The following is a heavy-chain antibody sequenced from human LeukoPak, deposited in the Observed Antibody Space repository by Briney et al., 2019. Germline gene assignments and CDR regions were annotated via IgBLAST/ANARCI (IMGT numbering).Heavy chain of an antibody. CDR1: GGSISSSNW. V-gene: IGHV4-4*02. D-gene: IGHD6-13*01. Sequence: SETLSLTCAVSGGSISSSNWWSWVRQPPGKGLEWIGEIYHSGSTNYNPSLKSRVTISVNKSKNQFSLKLSSVTAADTAVYYCARYSSSPTYYFDSWGQGTLVTVSS. J-gene: IGHJ4*02. CDR2: IYHSGST. CDR3: ARYSSSPTYYFDS.